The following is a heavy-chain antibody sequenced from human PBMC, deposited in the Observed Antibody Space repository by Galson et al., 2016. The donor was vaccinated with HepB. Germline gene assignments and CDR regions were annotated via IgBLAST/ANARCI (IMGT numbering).Heavy chain of an antibody. V-gene: IGHV3-48*02. D-gene: IGHD3-10*01. CDR1: GFTFSRSG. CDR2: ISSSVSTI. CDR3: ARELVRSAFDL. Sequence: SLRLSCAGSGFTFSRSGLNWVRHAPGKGLQWGSYISSSVSTIYYADSVKGRFTISRDNAKNSVYLEMHSLRDDDTAVYYCARELVRSAFDLWGQGTMVTVSS. J-gene: IGHJ3*01.